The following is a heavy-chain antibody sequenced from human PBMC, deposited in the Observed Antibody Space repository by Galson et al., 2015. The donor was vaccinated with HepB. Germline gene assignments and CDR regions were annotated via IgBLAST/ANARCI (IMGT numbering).Heavy chain of an antibody. Sequence: SLRLSCAASGFMFKNYWMTWVRQAPGKGLEWVANINQDGSEKYYVDSVKGRFSISRDNAKDSLYLQMNTLTAEDTAVYYCARDRSIATLWGRGTLVTVSS. V-gene: IGHV3-7*01. J-gene: IGHJ4*02. D-gene: IGHD6-6*01. CDR1: GFMFKNYW. CDR3: ARDRSIATL. CDR2: INQDGSEK.